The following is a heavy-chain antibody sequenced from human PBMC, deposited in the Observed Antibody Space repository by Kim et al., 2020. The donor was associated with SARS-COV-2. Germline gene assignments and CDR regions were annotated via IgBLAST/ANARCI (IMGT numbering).Heavy chain of an antibody. V-gene: IGHV4-59*13. Sequence: SETLSLTCTVSGGSISSYYWSWIRQPPGKGLEWIGYIYYSGSTNYNPSLKSRVTISVDTSKNQFSLKLSSVTAADTAVYYCARDRGGMTSGYDYWGQGTLVTVSS. CDR1: GGSISSYY. J-gene: IGHJ4*02. D-gene: IGHD3-10*01. CDR3: ARDRGGMTSGYDY. CDR2: IYYSGST.